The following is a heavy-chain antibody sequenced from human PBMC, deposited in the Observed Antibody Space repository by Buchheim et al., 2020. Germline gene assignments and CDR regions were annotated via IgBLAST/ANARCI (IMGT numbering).Heavy chain of an antibody. D-gene: IGHD2-15*01. CDR2: ISYDGSNK. J-gene: IGHJ6*02. Sequence: QVQLVESGGGVVQPGRSLRLSCAASGFTFSTYGMQWVRQAPGKGLEWVTVISYDGSNKYYADSVKGRFTISRDNSKNTLYLQMNSLRAEDTAVYYCAKDSCSGDSCWDPGMDVWGQGTT. CDR3: AKDSCSGDSCWDPGMDV. V-gene: IGHV3-30*18. CDR1: GFTFSTYG.